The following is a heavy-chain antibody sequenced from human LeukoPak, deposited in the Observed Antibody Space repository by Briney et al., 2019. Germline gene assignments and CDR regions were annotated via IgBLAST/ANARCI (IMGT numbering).Heavy chain of an antibody. D-gene: IGHD3-10*01. Sequence: SETLSLTCTVSGGSISRPYWSWIRQPPGEGLEWIGYVYSDGRTNFNPSLKSRVTMSIDTSKSQFSPRLTSVTAADAAVYYCARGGGLYFGDLFPAGYMDVGGKGTTATVPS. CDR3: ARGGGLYFGDLFPAGYMDV. CDR2: VYSDGRT. V-gene: IGHV4-59*03. J-gene: IGHJ6*03. CDR1: GGSISRPY.